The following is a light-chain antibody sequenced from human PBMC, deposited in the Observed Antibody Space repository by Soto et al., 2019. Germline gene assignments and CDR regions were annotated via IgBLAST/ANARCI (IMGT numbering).Light chain of an antibody. CDR1: SSDVGGYKY. CDR2: EVS. J-gene: IGLJ2*01. CDR3: SSYTSTNTVL. Sequence: QSVLTQPASVSGSPGQSITISCTGTSSDVGGYKYVSWYQQHPGKAPKLMISEVSIRPSGVSDRFSGSKSDNTASLTISGLQTEDEADYYCSSYTSTNTVLFGGGTKLTVL. V-gene: IGLV2-14*01.